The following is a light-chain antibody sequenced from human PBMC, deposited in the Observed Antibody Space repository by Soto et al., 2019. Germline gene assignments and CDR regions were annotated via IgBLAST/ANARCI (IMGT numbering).Light chain of an antibody. Sequence: ELVLTQSPGTLSLSPGERATLSCRASQSVNNNFLAWYQQKPGQAPRLLISRASSRATGIPDRFSGSGSGTDFTLSISRLEPEDFALYHCQQYGSLPYTFGRGTKLEIK. CDR1: QSVNNNF. CDR2: RAS. V-gene: IGKV3-20*01. CDR3: QQYGSLPYT. J-gene: IGKJ2*01.